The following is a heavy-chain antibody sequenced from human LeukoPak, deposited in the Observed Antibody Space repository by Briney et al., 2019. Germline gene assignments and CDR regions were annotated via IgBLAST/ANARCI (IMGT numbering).Heavy chain of an antibody. CDR2: ISAYNGKR. CDR1: GYTFISYA. V-gene: IGHV1-18*01. D-gene: IGHD2-15*01. Sequence: GASVKVSCKASGYTFISYAISWVRQAPGQGLEWMGWISAYNGKRNYAQKLQGRVTMTTDTSTRTAYMELRSLRSDDTAVYYCARHGGSPPRYYYYMDVWGKGTTVTISS. CDR3: ARHGGSPPRYYYYMDV. J-gene: IGHJ6*03.